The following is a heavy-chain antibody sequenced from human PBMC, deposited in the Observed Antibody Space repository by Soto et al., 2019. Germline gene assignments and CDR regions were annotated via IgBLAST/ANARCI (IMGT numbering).Heavy chain of an antibody. Sequence: ASVKVSCKASGYTFTSYGISWVRQAPGQGLEWMGWISAYNGNTNYAQKLQGRVTMTTDTSTSTAYMELRSLRSDDTAVYYCARVVQGHYYDSSGYYYSYGIDVWGQGTTVTVSS. D-gene: IGHD3-22*01. J-gene: IGHJ6*02. V-gene: IGHV1-18*01. CDR2: ISAYNGNT. CDR3: ARVVQGHYYDSSGYYYSYGIDV. CDR1: GYTFTSYG.